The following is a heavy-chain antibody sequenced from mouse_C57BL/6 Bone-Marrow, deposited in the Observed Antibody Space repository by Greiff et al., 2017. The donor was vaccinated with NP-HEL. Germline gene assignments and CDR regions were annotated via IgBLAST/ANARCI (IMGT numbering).Heavy chain of an antibody. CDR2: IRNKANNHAT. J-gene: IGHJ2*01. D-gene: IGHD2-4*01. V-gene: IGHV6-6*01. CDR1: GFTFSDAW. Sequence: EVKLEESGGGLVQPGGSMKLSCAASGFTFSDAWMDWVRQSPEKGLEWVAEIRNKANNHATYYAESVKGRFTISRDDSKSSVYLQMNSLRAEDTGIYYCTSIYYDYDEKDYFDYWGQGTTLTVSS. CDR3: TSIYYDYDEKDYFDY.